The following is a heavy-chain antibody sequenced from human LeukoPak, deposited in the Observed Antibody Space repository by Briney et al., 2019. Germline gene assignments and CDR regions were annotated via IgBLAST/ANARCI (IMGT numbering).Heavy chain of an antibody. Sequence: GGSLRLSCEASGFIFSGYEMNWVRQAPGKGPEWVSYISGSGATTFYADSVKGRFTISRGNAKNSLSLQMNSLRAEDTAVYYCAREGPQHCNGGRCDGDALDIWGQGTMVTVSS. CDR1: GFIFSGYE. V-gene: IGHV3-48*03. D-gene: IGHD2-15*01. CDR3: AREGPQHCNGGRCDGDALDI. J-gene: IGHJ3*02. CDR2: ISGSGATT.